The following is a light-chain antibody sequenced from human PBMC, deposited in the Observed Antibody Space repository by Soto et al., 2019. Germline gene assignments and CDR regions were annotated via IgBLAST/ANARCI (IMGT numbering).Light chain of an antibody. J-gene: IGKJ3*01. CDR2: DAS. Sequence: EIVLTQSPATLSLSPGERATLSCRPSQSVSSYLAWYQQKPGQAPRLLIYDASNRATGIPARFSGSGSGTDFTLTISSLEPEDFAVYYCQQRSNWPPVFGPGTKVDIK. CDR1: QSVSSY. CDR3: QQRSNWPPV. V-gene: IGKV3-11*01.